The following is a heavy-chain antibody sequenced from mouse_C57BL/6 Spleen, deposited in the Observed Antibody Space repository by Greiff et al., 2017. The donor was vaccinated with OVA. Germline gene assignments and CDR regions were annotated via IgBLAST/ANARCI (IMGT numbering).Heavy chain of an antibody. CDR3: ARLGDLCY. Sequence: VHVKQSGPELVKPGASVKMSCKASGYTFTDYNMHWVKQSHGKSLEWIGYINPNNGGTSYNQKFKGKATLTVNKSSSTAYMELRSLTSEDSAVYYCARLGDLCYWGQGTTLTVSS. D-gene: IGHD6-2*01. V-gene: IGHV1-22*01. CDR2: INPNNGGT. J-gene: IGHJ2*01. CDR1: GYTFTDYN.